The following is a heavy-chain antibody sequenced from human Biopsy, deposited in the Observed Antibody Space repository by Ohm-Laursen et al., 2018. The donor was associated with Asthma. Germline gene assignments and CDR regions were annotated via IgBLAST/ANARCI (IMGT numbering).Heavy chain of an antibody. V-gene: IGHV4-34*01. J-gene: IGHJ6*02. CDR1: GFPFRGFG. CDR2: TNERGVT. Sequence: LSCAASGFPFRGFGMTWVRQAPGRGLEWIGETNERGVTNNNPSLKSRVIISIETYWNRVSLKLTSVTAADTAVYHCARGPELDVWGQGTTVTVSS. CDR3: ARGPELDV.